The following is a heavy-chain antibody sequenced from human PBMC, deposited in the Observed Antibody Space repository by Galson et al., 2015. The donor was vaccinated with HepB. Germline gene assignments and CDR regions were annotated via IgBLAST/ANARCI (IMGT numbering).Heavy chain of an antibody. J-gene: IGHJ4*02. Sequence: SLRLSCAASGFTSSSYAMHWVRQAPGKGLEWVAVISYDGSNKYYADSVKGRFTISRDNSKNTLYLQMNSLRAEDTAVYYCARGGLVVYYFDYWGQGTLVTVSS. D-gene: IGHD2-8*02. CDR1: GFTSSSYA. CDR2: ISYDGSNK. V-gene: IGHV3-30*04. CDR3: ARGGLVVYYFDY.